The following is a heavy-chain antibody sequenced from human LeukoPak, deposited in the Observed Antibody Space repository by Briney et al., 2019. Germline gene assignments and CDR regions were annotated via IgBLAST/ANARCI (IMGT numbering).Heavy chain of an antibody. J-gene: IGHJ4*02. CDR1: GFTFSSYW. V-gene: IGHV3-7*01. CDR3: AREDIVVVPAAPKGDFFDY. Sequence: PGGSLRRSCAASGFTFSSYWMSWVRQAPGKGLEWVANIKQDGSEKYYVDSVKGRFTISRDNAKNSLYLQMNSLRAEDTAVYYCAREDIVVVPAAPKGDFFDYWGQGTLVTVSS. D-gene: IGHD2-2*01. CDR2: IKQDGSEK.